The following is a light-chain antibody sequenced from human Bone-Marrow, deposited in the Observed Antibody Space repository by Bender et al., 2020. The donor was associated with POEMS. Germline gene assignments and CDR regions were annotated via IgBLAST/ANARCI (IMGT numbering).Light chain of an antibody. CDR1: NTDLGPHSV. CDR3: CSYDATSTLFV. V-gene: IGLV2-23*01. CDR2: EDT. Sequence: QSALTQPASVSESPGQSITVSCTGDNTDLGPHSVVSWYQQHPGRVPKVMIYEDTKRPSGVSDRFSASRSGRTASLTISGLQADDEADYYCCSYDATSTLFVFGSGTKVSVL. J-gene: IGLJ1*01.